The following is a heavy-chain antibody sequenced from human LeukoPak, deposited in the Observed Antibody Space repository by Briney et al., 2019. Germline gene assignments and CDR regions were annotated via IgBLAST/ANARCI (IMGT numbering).Heavy chain of an antibody. Sequence: GGSLRLSCAASGFTFSIYAMSWVRQAPGKGLEWVSAISGSGGSTYYADSVKGRFTISRDNSKNTLYLQMNSLRAEDTAVYYCATISDYGDYGTYDYWGQGTLVTVSS. CDR1: GFTFSIYA. CDR3: ATISDYGDYGTYDY. V-gene: IGHV3-23*01. CDR2: ISGSGGST. D-gene: IGHD4-17*01. J-gene: IGHJ4*02.